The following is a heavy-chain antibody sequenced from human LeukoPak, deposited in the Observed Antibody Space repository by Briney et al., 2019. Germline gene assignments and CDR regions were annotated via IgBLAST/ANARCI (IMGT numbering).Heavy chain of an antibody. CDR1: GGTFSSYA. J-gene: IGHJ4*02. Sequence: GASVKVSCKASGGTFSSYAISWVRQAPGQGLEWMGRIIPIFGIANYAQKFQGRVTITADKSTSTAYMELSSLRSEDTAVYYCARASYYYDSSGCYLDYWGQGTLVTVSS. CDR2: IIPIFGIA. V-gene: IGHV1-69*04. D-gene: IGHD3-22*01. CDR3: ARASYYYDSSGCYLDY.